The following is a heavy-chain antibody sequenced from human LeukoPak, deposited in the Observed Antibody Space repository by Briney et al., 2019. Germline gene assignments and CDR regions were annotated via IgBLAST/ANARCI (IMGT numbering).Heavy chain of an antibody. J-gene: IGHJ4*02. Sequence: GGSLRLSCAASGFTFSSYGMHWVRQAPGKGLEWVAVISYDGGNKYYADSVKGRFTISRDNSKNTLYLQMNSLRAEDTAVYYCAKRMGPSIAAADLDYWGQGTLVTVSS. CDR3: AKRMGPSIAAADLDY. CDR2: ISYDGGNK. V-gene: IGHV3-30*18. D-gene: IGHD6-13*01. CDR1: GFTFSSYG.